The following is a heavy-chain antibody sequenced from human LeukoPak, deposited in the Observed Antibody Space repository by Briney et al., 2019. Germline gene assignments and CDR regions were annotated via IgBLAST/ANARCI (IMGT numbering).Heavy chain of an antibody. CDR2: INHSGST. J-gene: IGHJ4*02. Sequence: NPSETLSLTCAVYGGSFSGYYGSWLRQPPGKGLEWIGEINHSGSTKYNPPLKSRVTISVDTSKKQFSLKLSSVTAADTAVYYCASEYYYDSSGYYPGGYWGQGTLVTVSS. CDR1: GGSFSGYY. CDR3: ASEYYYDSSGYYPGGY. V-gene: IGHV4-34*01. D-gene: IGHD3-22*01.